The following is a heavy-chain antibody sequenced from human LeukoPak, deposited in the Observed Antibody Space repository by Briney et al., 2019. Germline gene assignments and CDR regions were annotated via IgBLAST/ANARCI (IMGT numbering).Heavy chain of an antibody. CDR1: GGSISSYY. Sequence: SETLSLTCTVSGGSISSYYWSWIRQPPGKGLEWIGYIYYSGSTNYNPSLKSRVTISVDKSKNQFSLKLSSVTAADTAVYYCARRRRGADYWGQGTLVTVSS. CDR3: ARRRRGADY. J-gene: IGHJ4*02. V-gene: IGHV4-59*12. CDR2: IYYSGST. D-gene: IGHD3-16*01.